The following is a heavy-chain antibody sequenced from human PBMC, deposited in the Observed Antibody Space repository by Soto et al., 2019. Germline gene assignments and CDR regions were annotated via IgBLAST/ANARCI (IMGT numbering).Heavy chain of an antibody. D-gene: IGHD3-10*01. CDR2: ISHHGVHI. CDR3: ARGRIRVPPGIDTLFDF. CDR1: GFSFSAYG. J-gene: IGHJ4*02. V-gene: IGHV3-30*03. Sequence: GGSLRLSCATSGFSFSAYGMHWVRQAPGKGLEWVAGISHHGVHIYYGDSMRGRFTISRDNPRNTLYLQVNSLTSEDTAVYYCARGRIRVPPGIDTLFDFWGQGTLVTVSS.